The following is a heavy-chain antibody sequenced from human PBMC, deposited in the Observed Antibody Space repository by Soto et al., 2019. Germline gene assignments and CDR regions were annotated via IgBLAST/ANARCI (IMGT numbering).Heavy chain of an antibody. CDR3: AGDRYCSGGSCRYYGAFDI. J-gene: IGHJ3*02. D-gene: IGHD2-15*01. Sequence: ASVKVSCKASGYTFTGYYMHWVRQAPGQGLEWMGWINPNSGGTNYAQKFQGWVTMTRDTSISTAYMGLGRLASEDTAVYYCAGDRYCSGGSCRYYGAFDIWGQGTMVTVSS. V-gene: IGHV1-2*04. CDR1: GYTFTGYY. CDR2: INPNSGGT.